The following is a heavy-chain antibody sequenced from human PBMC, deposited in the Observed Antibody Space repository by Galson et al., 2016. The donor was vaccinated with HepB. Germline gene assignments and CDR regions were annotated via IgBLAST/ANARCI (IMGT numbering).Heavy chain of an antibody. J-gene: IGHJ4*02. CDR3: AMKTILTGYPY. CDR1: GFTFSSQS. Sequence: SLRLSCAASGFTFSSQSMNWVRQAPGKGLEWVSSISSRSSYIYYADSVKGRFIISRDNAKNSLYLQMNSLRADDTAVYFCAMKTILTGYPYWGQGTLVTVSS. CDR2: ISSRSSYI. V-gene: IGHV3-21*01. D-gene: IGHD3-9*01.